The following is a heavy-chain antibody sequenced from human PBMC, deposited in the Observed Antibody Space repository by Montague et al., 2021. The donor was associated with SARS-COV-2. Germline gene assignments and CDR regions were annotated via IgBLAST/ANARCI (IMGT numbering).Heavy chain of an antibody. CDR2: IYYSGST. CDR1: GGSISSYY. V-gene: IGHV4-59*01. CDR3: ASQEVDTAVDRCYYYYGMDV. Sequence: SETLSLTCTVSGGSISSYYWSWIRQPPGKGLEWTGYIYYSGSTNYNPSLKSRVTISVDTSKNQFSLKLSSVTAADTAVYYCASQEVDTAVDRCYYYYGMDVWGQGTTVTVSS. J-gene: IGHJ6*02. D-gene: IGHD5-18*01.